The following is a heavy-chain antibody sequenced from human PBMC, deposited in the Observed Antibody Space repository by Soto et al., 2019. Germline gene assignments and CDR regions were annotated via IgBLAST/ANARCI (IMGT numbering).Heavy chain of an antibody. CDR1: GFTFSSYG. Sequence: QVQLVESGGGVVQPGRSLRLSCAASGFTFSSYGMHWVRQAPGKGLEWVAVIWYDGSNKYYADSVKGRFTISRDNSKNKLYLQMNCLRAEDTAVYYCARDLLDAFAIWGQGTMVTVSS. J-gene: IGHJ3*02. CDR3: ARDLLDAFAI. V-gene: IGHV3-33*01. CDR2: IWYDGSNK.